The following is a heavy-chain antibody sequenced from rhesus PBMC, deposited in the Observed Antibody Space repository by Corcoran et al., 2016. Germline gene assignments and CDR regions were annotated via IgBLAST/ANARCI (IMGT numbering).Heavy chain of an antibody. D-gene: IGHD4-29*01. CDR3: VIDDYGRD. CDR2: ISNKGKTI. J-gene: IGHJ4*01. Sequence: EAQLVESGGGLVQPGGSLRLSCAASGFTFGDYAMHWVHQAPGKGLERVSTISNKGKTIDYVDFAKGPFTVSRDNAKNSLSLQMNSLRAEDTAVYYCVIDDYGRDWGQGVLVSVSS. CDR1: GFTFGDYA. V-gene: IGHV3-7*01.